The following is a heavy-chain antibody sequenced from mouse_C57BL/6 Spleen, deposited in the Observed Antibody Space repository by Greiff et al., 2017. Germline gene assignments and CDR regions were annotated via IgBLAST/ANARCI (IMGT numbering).Heavy chain of an antibody. CDR3: ARELTGGGPDY. CDR1: GYTFTSYW. V-gene: IGHV1-69*01. D-gene: IGHD4-1*01. J-gene: IGHJ2*01. CDR2: IDPSDSYT. Sequence: QVQLQQPGAELVMPGASVKLSCKASGYTFTSYWMHWVKQRPGQGLEWIGEIDPSDSYTNYNQKFKGKSTLTVDKSSSTAYMQLSSLTSEDSAVYYCARELTGGGPDYWGQGTTLTVSS.